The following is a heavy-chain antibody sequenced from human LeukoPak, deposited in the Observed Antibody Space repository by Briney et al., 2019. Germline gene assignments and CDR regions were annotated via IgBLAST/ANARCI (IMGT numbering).Heavy chain of an antibody. CDR2: INSHSGGT. CDR3: ARDGSSLTYYFDF. CDR1: GYSFTDYY. Sequence: ASVKVSFKASGYSFTDYYIHWVRQAPGQGLEWMGWINSHSGGTNYAQKFQGRVIMTRDTSTTTVYMEVTRLRSDDTALYYCARDGSSLTYYFDFWGQGTLVTVSS. V-gene: IGHV1-2*02. J-gene: IGHJ4*02.